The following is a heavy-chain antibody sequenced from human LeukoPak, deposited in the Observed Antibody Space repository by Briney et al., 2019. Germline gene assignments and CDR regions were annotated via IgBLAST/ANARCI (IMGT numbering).Heavy chain of an antibody. CDR3: ARDVTYYYDSSGLNWFDP. CDR1: GFTFSDYY. D-gene: IGHD3-22*01. CDR2: ISCSGSNI. V-gene: IGHV3-11*01. Sequence: GGSLTLSCAASGFTFSDYYMSWIRQAPGKGLEWVSYISCSGSNIYYADSVKGRFTISRDNAKNSLYLQMNSLRAEDTAVYYCARDVTYYYDSSGLNWFDPWGQGTLVTVSS. J-gene: IGHJ5*02.